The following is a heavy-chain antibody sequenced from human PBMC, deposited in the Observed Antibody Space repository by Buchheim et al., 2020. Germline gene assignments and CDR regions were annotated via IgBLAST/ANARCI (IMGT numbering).Heavy chain of an antibody. CDR2: ISYDGSNK. CDR3: ARDGGIAVAGTGPADDAFDI. D-gene: IGHD6-19*01. Sequence: QVQLVESGGGVVQPGRSLRLSCAASGFTFSSYAMHWVRQAPGKGLEWVAVISYDGSNKYYADSVKGRFTISRDNSKNTLYLQMNSLRAEDTAVYYCARDGGIAVAGTGPADDAFDIWGQGT. J-gene: IGHJ3*02. CDR1: GFTFSSYA. V-gene: IGHV3-30-3*01.